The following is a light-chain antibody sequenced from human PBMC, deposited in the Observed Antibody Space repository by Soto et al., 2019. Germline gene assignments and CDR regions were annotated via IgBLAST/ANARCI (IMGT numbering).Light chain of an antibody. CDR3: RHYNDWPRP. Sequence: MTLSPATVSLSPGERATLSCRTSQSVSSTLAGYQQKPGQAPRLLIYDASTSANGIPARFSGSGSGTEFTLTISNLQSEDFTVDYCRHYNDWPRPFGQRTKAAIK. CDR1: QSVSST. V-gene: IGKV3-15*01. CDR2: DAS. J-gene: IGKJ1*01.